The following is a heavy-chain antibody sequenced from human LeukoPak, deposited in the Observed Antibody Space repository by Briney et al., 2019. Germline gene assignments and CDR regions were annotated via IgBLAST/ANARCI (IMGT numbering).Heavy chain of an antibody. CDR2: ISAYNGNT. CDR3: ARDTTGTRRSTYYYGMDV. CDR1: GYTFTSYG. D-gene: IGHD1-1*01. Sequence: ASVKVSCKASGYTFTSYGISWVRQAPGQGLEWMGWISAYNGNTNYAQKLQGRVTMTTDTSTSTAYMELRSLRSDDTAVYYCARDTTGTRRSTYYYGMDVWGQGTTVTVSS. V-gene: IGHV1-18*01. J-gene: IGHJ6*02.